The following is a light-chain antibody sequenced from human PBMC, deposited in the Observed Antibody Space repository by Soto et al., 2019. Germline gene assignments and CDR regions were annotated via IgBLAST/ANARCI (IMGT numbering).Light chain of an antibody. CDR3: QQYKDYTWT. CDR1: QSVDRY. Sequence: DIQMTQSPSTLSASVGDRVSITCRASQSVDRYLAWYQQKPGKAPHLLIYDASSLESGVPSRFSGSGSGTEFTLTISSLQPXXFTTFYCQQYKDYTWTFGQGTKVEV. J-gene: IGKJ1*01. V-gene: IGKV1-5*01. CDR2: DAS.